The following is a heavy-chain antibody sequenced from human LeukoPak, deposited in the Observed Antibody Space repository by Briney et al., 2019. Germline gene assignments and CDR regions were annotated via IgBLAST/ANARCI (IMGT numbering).Heavy chain of an antibody. J-gene: IGHJ4*02. CDR3: VSNAGPRTGTTYPGDY. V-gene: IGHV3-30*02. CDR1: GFTFSSYG. CDR2: IRYDGSNQ. D-gene: IGHD1-7*01. Sequence: PGGSLRLSCAASGFTFSSYGMHWVRQAPGKGLEWVAFIRYDGSNQYYADSVKGRFTISRDNSKNTLYLQMNSLRAEDTALYYCVSNAGPRTGTTYPGDYWGQGTLVTVSS.